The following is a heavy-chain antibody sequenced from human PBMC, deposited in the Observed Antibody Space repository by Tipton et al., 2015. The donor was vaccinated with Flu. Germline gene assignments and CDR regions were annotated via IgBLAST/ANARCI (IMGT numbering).Heavy chain of an antibody. CDR2: IYHSGTA. CDR1: GGSFSGYY. D-gene: IGHD4-11*01. V-gene: IGHV4-34*01. Sequence: TLSLTCAVYGGSFSGYYWGWIRQPPGKGLEWIGSIYHSGTAYYNPSLKSRVTISVDTSKNQISLKLSSVTAADTAVYYCARYPESNYHWFGPWGQGALVTVSS. J-gene: IGHJ5*02. CDR3: ARYPESNYHWFGP.